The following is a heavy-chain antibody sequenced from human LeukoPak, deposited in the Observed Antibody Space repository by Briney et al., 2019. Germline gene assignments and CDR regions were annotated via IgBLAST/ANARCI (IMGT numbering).Heavy chain of an antibody. Sequence: EASVKVSCKASGYTFTSYGINWVRQAPGQGLEWMGWISAYNGNTNYAQKLQGRVTMTTDTSTSTAYMELRSQRSDDTAVYYCARALTVVADHNWFDPWGQGTLVTVSS. CDR3: ARALTVVADHNWFDP. V-gene: IGHV1-18*01. CDR2: ISAYNGNT. D-gene: IGHD3-22*01. CDR1: GYTFTSYG. J-gene: IGHJ5*02.